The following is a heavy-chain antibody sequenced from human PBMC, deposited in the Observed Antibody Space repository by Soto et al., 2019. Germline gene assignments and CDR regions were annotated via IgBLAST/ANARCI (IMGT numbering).Heavy chain of an antibody. CDR1: GFTFSSYW. D-gene: IGHD1-26*01. V-gene: IGHV3-74*01. CDR3: ARTRWVLLGPGDY. CDR2: IKSDGSST. Sequence: EVQLVESGGGLVQPGGSLRLSCAASGFTFSSYWMHWVRQAPGKGLVWVSHIKSDGSSTTYADSVKGRFTISRDNAKNTLYLLMNSLRAEDTAVYYCARTRWVLLGPGDYWGQGTLVTVSS. J-gene: IGHJ4*02.